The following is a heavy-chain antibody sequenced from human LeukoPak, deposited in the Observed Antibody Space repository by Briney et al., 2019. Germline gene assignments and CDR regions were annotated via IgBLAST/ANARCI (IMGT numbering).Heavy chain of an antibody. Sequence: GGSLRLSCAASEFTFNRYWMSWVRQAPGKGLEWVANIKHDGSEAHYVDSVKGRFTVSRDNAKNSLSLQMNSLNVDDTGVYFCTRDALFGSGRTHLDFWSQGTLVSVSS. CDR1: EFTFNRYW. J-gene: IGHJ4*02. V-gene: IGHV3-7*04. D-gene: IGHD3-10*01. CDR2: IKHDGSEA. CDR3: TRDALFGSGRTHLDF.